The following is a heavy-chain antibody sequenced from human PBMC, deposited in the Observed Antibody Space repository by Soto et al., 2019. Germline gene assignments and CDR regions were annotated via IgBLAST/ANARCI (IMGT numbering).Heavy chain of an antibody. V-gene: IGHV1-3*01. CDR1: GYTFTSYG. D-gene: IGHD3-3*01. CDR3: ARDHTIYTGMDV. J-gene: IGHJ6*02. CDR2: INAGNGNT. Sequence: ASGKVSCKASGYTFTSYGIVLVRQAPGQRLEWMGWINAGNGNTKYSQKFQGRVTITRDTSAGTAYMELSSLRSEDTAVYYCARDHTIYTGMDVWGQGTTVTVSS.